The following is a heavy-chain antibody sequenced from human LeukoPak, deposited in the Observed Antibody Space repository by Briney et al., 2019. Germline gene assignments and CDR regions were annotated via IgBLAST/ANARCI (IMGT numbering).Heavy chain of an antibody. CDR3: AKDRPYGAGRDFDS. Sequence: GGCLRLSCAASGFTFSSRAMNWVRQAPGKGLEWVSAISGSGGATYYADSVKGRFTISRDNSKNTLYLQMNSLRAEDTAVYYCAKDRPYGAGRDFDSWGQGTLVTVSS. D-gene: IGHD3-10*01. V-gene: IGHV3-23*01. CDR2: ISGSGGAT. CDR1: GFTFSSRA. J-gene: IGHJ4*02.